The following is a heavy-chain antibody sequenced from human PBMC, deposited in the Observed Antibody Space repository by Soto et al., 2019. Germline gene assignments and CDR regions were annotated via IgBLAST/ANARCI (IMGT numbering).Heavy chain of an antibody. Sequence: VESLSISCAASGFNFISYAMSWVRQAPGKGLEWVSAIIGSGGSTYYADSLKGRFTISRDNSKNTLYLQMNSLRAEDTAVYYCAKEFYGGWYRYYYYGMDVWGQGTTVTVSS. D-gene: IGHD6-19*01. V-gene: IGHV3-23*01. CDR1: GFNFISYA. CDR2: IIGSGGST. J-gene: IGHJ6*02. CDR3: AKEFYGGWYRYYYYGMDV.